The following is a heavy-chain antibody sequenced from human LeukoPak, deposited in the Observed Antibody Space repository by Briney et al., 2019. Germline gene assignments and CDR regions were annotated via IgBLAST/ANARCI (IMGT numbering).Heavy chain of an antibody. D-gene: IGHD3-22*01. Sequence: PGGSLRLSCAASGFTFSNYAMSWVRQAPGKGLEWVSKISGSGGSTYYADSVKGRFTISRDNAKNSLYLQMNSLRAEDTAVYYCARESSGYFYWGQGTLVTVSS. CDR1: GFTFSNYA. CDR3: ARESSGYFY. J-gene: IGHJ4*02. V-gene: IGHV3-23*01. CDR2: ISGSGGST.